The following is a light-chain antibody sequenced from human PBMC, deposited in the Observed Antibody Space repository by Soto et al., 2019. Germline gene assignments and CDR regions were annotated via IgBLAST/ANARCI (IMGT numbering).Light chain of an antibody. J-gene: IGKJ3*01. CDR1: HDISHF. Sequence: DIQMTQSPSSLSASLGDRVTFTCRASHDISHFLAWYQQKPGKVPQLLIYEASTLQFGVPSRFSGSGSGTEFSLTISGLQPEDVATYFCQKYDSVHFTFGPGTKVDIK. CDR2: EAS. V-gene: IGKV1-27*01. CDR3: QKYDSVHFT.